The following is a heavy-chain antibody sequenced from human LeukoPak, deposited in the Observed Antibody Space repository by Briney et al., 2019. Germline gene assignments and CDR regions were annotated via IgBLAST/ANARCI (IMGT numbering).Heavy chain of an antibody. Sequence: GRSLRLSCAASGLTFSSYAMHWVRQAPGKGLEWVAVISYDGSNKYYADSVKGRFTISRDNSKNTLYLQMNSLRAEDTAVYYCARYSSSWYEFDYWGQGTLVTVSS. D-gene: IGHD6-13*01. CDR3: ARYSSSWYEFDY. J-gene: IGHJ4*02. CDR2: ISYDGSNK. V-gene: IGHV3-30-3*01. CDR1: GLTFSSYA.